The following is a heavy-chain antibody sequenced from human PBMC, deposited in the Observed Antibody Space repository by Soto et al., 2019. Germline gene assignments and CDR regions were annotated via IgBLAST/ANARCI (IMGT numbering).Heavy chain of an antibody. V-gene: IGHV3-30-3*01. CDR1: GFTFRNYA. CDR3: ARPWGQLSTYYYGMDT. Sequence: QVQLVESGGGVVQPGRSLTLSCAASGFTFRNYAMHWVRQAPGKGLERVATISYDGDNKYYTDSVKGLFTISRDNSKNTLYLQMNSLRPEDTAVYYCARPWGQLSTYYYGMDTWGQGTTVTVSS. CDR2: ISYDGDNK. D-gene: IGHD3-16*01. J-gene: IGHJ6*02.